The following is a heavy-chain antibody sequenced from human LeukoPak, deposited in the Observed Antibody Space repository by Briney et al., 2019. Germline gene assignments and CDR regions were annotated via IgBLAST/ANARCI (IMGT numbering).Heavy chain of an antibody. CDR1: GYTFTSYG. CDR2: ISAYNGNT. J-gene: IGHJ4*02. D-gene: IGHD1-26*01. Sequence: ASVKFSCKASGYTFTSYGISCVRQPPGQGLEWMGWISAYNGNTNYAQKRQGRVTMTTDTSTSTAYMELRSPRSDDTAVYYCARDHSGSYYDYWGQGTLVTVSS. CDR3: ARDHSGSYYDY. V-gene: IGHV1-18*01.